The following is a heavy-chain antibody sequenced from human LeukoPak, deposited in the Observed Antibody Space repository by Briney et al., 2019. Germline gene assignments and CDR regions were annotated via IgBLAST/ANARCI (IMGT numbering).Heavy chain of an antibody. D-gene: IGHD6-19*01. Sequence: SQTLSLTCAISGDSVSSSDATWNWIRQSPSRGLEWLGRTYYRSKWYNDYAVSVKSRITINPDTSKNQFSLQLNSVTPEDTAVYYCAREGVAGIAVAGWYGYWGQGTLVTVSS. CDR1: GDSVSSSDAT. CDR3: AREGVAGIAVAGWYGY. V-gene: IGHV6-1*01. CDR2: TYYRSKWYN. J-gene: IGHJ4*02.